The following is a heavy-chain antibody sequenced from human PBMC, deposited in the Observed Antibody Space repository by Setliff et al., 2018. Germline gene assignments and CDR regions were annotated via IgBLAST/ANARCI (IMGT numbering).Heavy chain of an antibody. CDR1: GYTLSSYY. V-gene: IGHV1-46*01. CDR3: ARAGLAAANRKGLLEF. J-gene: IGHJ4*02. CDR2: INPGGGSA. D-gene: IGHD6-13*01. Sequence: ASVKVSCKASGYTLSSYYMHWVRQAPGQGPEWVGIINPGGGSASLAQKFQGRVTMTRDVSTSTVYLELNSLTSEDTGVYYCARAGLAAANRKGLLEFWGQGTLGTVSS.